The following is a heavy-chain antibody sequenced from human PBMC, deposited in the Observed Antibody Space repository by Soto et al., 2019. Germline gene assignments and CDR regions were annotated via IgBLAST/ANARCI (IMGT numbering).Heavy chain of an antibody. Sequence: QVQVVQSGGEVKQPGASVKVSCKASGYTFTNYGLTWVRQAAVRGREWMGWLSPNDGKTNYAQKLQGRLTMTTDTSTSTAYMELGSLRFDETAIYYWVRRGGSNYYGLDVWGQGTTVTVSS. CDR1: GYTFTNYG. CDR2: LSPNDGKT. CDR3: VRRGGSNYYGLDV. D-gene: IGHD3-16*01. V-gene: IGHV1-18*01. J-gene: IGHJ6*02.